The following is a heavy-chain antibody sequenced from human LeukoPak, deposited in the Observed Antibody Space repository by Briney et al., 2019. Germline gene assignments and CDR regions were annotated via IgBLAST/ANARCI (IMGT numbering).Heavy chain of an antibody. J-gene: IGHJ6*03. CDR3: AKDKAYYYYYMDV. Sequence: GRSLRLSCAASGFTFDDYAMHWVRQAPGKGLEWVSGISWNSGSIGYADSVKGRFTISRDNAKNSLYLQMNSLRAEDTALYYCAKDKAYYYYYMDVRGKGTTVTVSS. CDR1: GFTFDDYA. CDR2: ISWNSGSI. V-gene: IGHV3-9*01.